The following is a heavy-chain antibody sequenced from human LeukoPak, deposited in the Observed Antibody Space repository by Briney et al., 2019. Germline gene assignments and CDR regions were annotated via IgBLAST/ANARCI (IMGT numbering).Heavy chain of an antibody. J-gene: IGHJ1*01. CDR2: ISSSSSYI. CDR3: ARDPYGDYAEYFQH. CDR1: GFTFSSYS. Sequence: GGSLRLSCAASGFTFSSYSMNWVRQAPGKGLEWVSSISSSSSYIYYADSVKGRFTISRDNAKNTLYLQMNSLRAEDTAVYYCARDPYGDYAEYFQHWGQGTLVTVS. D-gene: IGHD4-17*01. V-gene: IGHV3-21*01.